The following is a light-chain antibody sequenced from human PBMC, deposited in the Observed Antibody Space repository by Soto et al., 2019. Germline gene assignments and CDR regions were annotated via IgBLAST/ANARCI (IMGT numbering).Light chain of an antibody. Sequence: EIVLTQSPGTLSLSPGDRATLSCRATQSVSSSSLAWYQQKPGQAPRVLIYGASSRATGIPDRFSGSGSGTDFTLTISRLEPEDFAVYYCQQYVGSPRTFGPGTRVEIK. CDR2: GAS. CDR3: QQYVGSPRT. CDR1: QSVSSSS. V-gene: IGKV3-20*01. J-gene: IGKJ1*01.